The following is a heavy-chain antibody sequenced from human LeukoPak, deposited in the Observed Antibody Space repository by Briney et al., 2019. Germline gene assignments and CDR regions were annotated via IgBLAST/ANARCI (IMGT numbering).Heavy chain of an antibody. J-gene: IGHJ5*02. D-gene: IGHD3-9*01. V-gene: IGHV4-39*01. Sequence: GSLRLSCAASGFTFSDYYMSWIRQAPGKGLEWIGSIYYSGTTYYNPSLKSRVTISVDTSKNQFSLKLSSVTAADTAVYYCARHNPNRGRYFDWLPFDPWGQGTLVTVSS. CDR2: IYYSGTT. CDR1: GFTFSDYY. CDR3: ARHNPNRGRYFDWLPFDP.